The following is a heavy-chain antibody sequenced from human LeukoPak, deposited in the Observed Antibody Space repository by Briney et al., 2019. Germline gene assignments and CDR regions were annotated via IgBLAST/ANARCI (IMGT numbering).Heavy chain of an antibody. D-gene: IGHD6-19*01. Sequence: ASVKVSCKASGYTFTSYDINWVRQATGQGLEWMGWMNPNSGNTGYAQKFQGRVTMTRNTSISTAYMELSRLRSEDTAVYYCARRPVPDRGGSSGWYPGRPKYYYYGMDVWGQGTTVTVSS. J-gene: IGHJ6*02. CDR1: GYTFTSYD. CDR2: MNPNSGNT. V-gene: IGHV1-8*01. CDR3: ARRPVPDRGGSSGWYPGRPKYYYYGMDV.